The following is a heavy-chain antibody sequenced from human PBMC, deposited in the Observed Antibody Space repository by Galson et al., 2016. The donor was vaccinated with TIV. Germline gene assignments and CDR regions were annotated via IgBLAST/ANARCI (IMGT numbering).Heavy chain of an antibody. CDR1: GHTFTNYY. CDR2: INTKGDYS. D-gene: IGHD3-10*01. V-gene: IGHV1-46*01. J-gene: IGHJ4*02. Sequence: SVKVSCKAYGHTFTNYYMNWIRQAPGQGLEWMGIINTKGDYSTYAQKFQGRVTMTRDTSTSKVSMELRKLRSEDTAVYYCATERPGAEVDGWGDWGQGTLVIVSS. CDR3: ATERPGAEVDGWGD.